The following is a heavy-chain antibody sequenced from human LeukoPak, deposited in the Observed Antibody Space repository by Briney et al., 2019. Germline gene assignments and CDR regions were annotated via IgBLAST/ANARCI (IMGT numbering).Heavy chain of an antibody. CDR2: IYYSGST. J-gene: IGHJ3*02. Sequence: PSETLSLTCTVSCVSISSYYWSWLRQPPGKGLEWIGYIYYSGSTNYNPSLKSRVTISVDTSKHQFSLKLSSVSAADPAVYSWARQRVDAFDIWGQGTMVTVSS. V-gene: IGHV4-59*08. D-gene: IGHD6-13*01. CDR1: CVSISSYY. CDR3: ARQRVDAFDI.